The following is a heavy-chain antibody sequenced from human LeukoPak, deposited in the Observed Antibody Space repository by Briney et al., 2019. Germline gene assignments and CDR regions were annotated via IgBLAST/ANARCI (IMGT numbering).Heavy chain of an antibody. CDR1: GLIFSKYW. D-gene: IGHD6-19*01. V-gene: IGHV3-7*01. J-gene: IGHJ4*02. Sequence: GGSVRLSCAASGLIFSKYWMTWVRQAPGKGLEWVANIKPDGSEKYYLVSVKGRFTISRDNARDSLYLQMNSLRDDDTSVYFCARDASALYWGRGTLVTVSS. CDR2: IKPDGSEK. CDR3: ARDASALY.